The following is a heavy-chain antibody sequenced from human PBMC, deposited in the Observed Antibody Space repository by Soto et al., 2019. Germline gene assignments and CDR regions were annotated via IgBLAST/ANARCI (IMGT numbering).Heavy chain of an antibody. CDR2: IYYSGST. J-gene: IGHJ5*02. CDR3: ARHSSGWSPGWFDP. V-gene: IGHV4-39*01. D-gene: IGHD6-19*01. Sequence: PSETLSLTCAVSGGSISSSSYYWGWIRQPPGKGLEWIGSIYYSGSTYYNPSLKSRVTISVDTSKNHFSLKLSSVTAADTAVYYCARHSSGWSPGWFDPWGQGTLVTVSS. CDR1: GGSISSSSYY.